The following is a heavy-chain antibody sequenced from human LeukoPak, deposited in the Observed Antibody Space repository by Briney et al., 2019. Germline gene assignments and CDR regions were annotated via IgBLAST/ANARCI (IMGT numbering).Heavy chain of an antibody. V-gene: IGHV4-59*01. Sequence: SETLSLTCTVSGGSISSYYWSWIRQPPGKGLEWIGYIYYSGSTNYNPSLKSRVTISVDTSKNQFSLKLRSVTAADTAVYYCARSSYYDSSGPLGYWGQGTLVTVSS. D-gene: IGHD3-22*01. CDR1: GGSISSYY. CDR3: ARSSYYDSSGPLGY. J-gene: IGHJ4*02. CDR2: IYYSGST.